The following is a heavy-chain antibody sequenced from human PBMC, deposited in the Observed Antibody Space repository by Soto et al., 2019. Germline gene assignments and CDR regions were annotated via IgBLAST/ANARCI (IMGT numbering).Heavy chain of an antibody. CDR1: GFTISNYG. Sequence: GSLRLSCAASGFTISNYGMHWVRQAPGKGLEWVAVILYDGSNKYYADSVKGRFTISRDNSKNTLYLQMNSLRAEDTAVYYCALSALDAFDIWGQGTVVTVSS. V-gene: IGHV3-30*03. CDR2: ILYDGSNK. CDR3: ALSALDAFDI. J-gene: IGHJ3*02.